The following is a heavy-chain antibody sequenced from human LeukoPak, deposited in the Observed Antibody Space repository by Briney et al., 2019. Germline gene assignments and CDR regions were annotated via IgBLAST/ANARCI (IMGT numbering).Heavy chain of an antibody. J-gene: IGHJ6*02. D-gene: IGHD3-10*01. CDR3: ARAGYYGSGSYYAYYYYGMDV. CDR1: GGSISSYY. CDR2: IYYSGST. V-gene: IGHV4-59*01. Sequence: PSETLSLTCTVPGGSISSYYWSWIRQPPGKGLEWIGYIYYSGSTNYNPSLKSRVTISVDTSKNQFSLKLSSVTAADTAVYYCARAGYYGSGSYYAYYYYGMDVWGQGTTVTVSS.